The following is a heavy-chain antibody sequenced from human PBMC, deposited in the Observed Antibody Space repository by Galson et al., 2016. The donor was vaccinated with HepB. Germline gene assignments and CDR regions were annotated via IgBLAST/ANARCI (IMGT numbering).Heavy chain of an antibody. D-gene: IGHD5-24*01. Sequence: SLRLSCAVSGFALGAFAMHWVRQTPGRGLEYVSSISADGTNTYYADSVKGRFTISRDFSKNTMYLQMSSLRTEDTAGYYCVKDRGRTIRDFDVWGQGTLVTVSS. CDR2: ISADGTNT. CDR3: VKDRGRTIRDFDV. CDR1: GFALGAFA. V-gene: IGHV3-64D*06. J-gene: IGHJ4*02.